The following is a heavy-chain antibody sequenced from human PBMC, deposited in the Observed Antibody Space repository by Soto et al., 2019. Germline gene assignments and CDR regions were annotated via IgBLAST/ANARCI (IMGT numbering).Heavy chain of an antibody. CDR3: ASLPNYYDSSGYYSGAVDY. D-gene: IGHD3-22*01. CDR1: GYTFTGYY. V-gene: IGHV1-2*02. J-gene: IGHJ4*02. CDR2: INPNSGGT. Sequence: GASVKVSCKASGYTFTGYYMHWLRQAPGQGLEWMGWINPNSGGTNYAQKFQGRVTMTRDTSISTAYMELSRLRSDDTAVYYCASLPNYYDSSGYYSGAVDYWGQGTLVTVSS.